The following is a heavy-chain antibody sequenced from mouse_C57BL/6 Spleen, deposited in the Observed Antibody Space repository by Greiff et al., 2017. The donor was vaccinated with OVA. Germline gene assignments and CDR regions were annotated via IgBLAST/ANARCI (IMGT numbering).Heavy chain of an antibody. V-gene: IGHV3-6*01. J-gene: IGHJ3*01. D-gene: IGHD2-2*01. Sequence: EVKLVESGPGLVKPSQSLSLTCSVTGYSITSGYYWNWIRQFPGNKLEWMGYISYDGSNNYNPSLKNRISITRDTSKNQFFLKLNSVTTEDTATYYCARVYGYDLGRFAYWGQGTLVTVSA. CDR2: ISYDGSN. CDR1: GYSITSGYY. CDR3: ARVYGYDLGRFAY.